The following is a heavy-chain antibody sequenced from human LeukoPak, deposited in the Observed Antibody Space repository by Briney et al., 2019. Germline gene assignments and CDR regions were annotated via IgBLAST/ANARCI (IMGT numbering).Heavy chain of an antibody. CDR3: ARYENGGIDY. J-gene: IGHJ4*02. Sequence: GGSLRLSCAASGFTFSSYAMNWVRQAPGKGLEWVSAIGTSGGNTYYADSVKGRFTISRDNSKNTLYLQMNNLRAEDTAVYYCARYENGGIDYWGQGTLVTVSS. CDR2: IGTSGGNT. D-gene: IGHD2-15*01. V-gene: IGHV3-23*01. CDR1: GFTFSSYA.